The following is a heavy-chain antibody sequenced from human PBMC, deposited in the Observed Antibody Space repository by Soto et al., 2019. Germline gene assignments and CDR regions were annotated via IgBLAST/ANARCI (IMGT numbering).Heavy chain of an antibody. D-gene: IGHD5-12*01. J-gene: IGHJ4*02. CDR2: IKQDGSEK. V-gene: IGHV3-7*01. CDR3: ARASGYSGYRFDY. Sequence: GSLRLSCAASGFTFSSYWMSWVRQAPGKGLEWVANIKQDGSEKYYVDSVKGRFTISRDNAKNSLYLQMNSLRAEDTAVYYCARASGYSGYRFDYWGQGTLVTVSS. CDR1: GFTFSSYW.